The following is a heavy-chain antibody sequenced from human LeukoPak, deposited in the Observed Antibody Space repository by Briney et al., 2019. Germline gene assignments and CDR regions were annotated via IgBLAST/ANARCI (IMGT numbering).Heavy chain of an antibody. V-gene: IGHV3-23*01. J-gene: IGHJ4*02. CDR3: AKAATFYYGSDL. Sequence: GGSLRLSCAASGFTFRNYAMNWVRQAPGEGLEWVSAISGSDGNTYYADSVKGRFIISRDDSKNTLYLQMNRLRAEDTALYYCAKAATFYYGSDLWGRGILVAVSS. CDR2: ISGSDGNT. CDR1: GFTFRNYA. D-gene: IGHD3-10*01.